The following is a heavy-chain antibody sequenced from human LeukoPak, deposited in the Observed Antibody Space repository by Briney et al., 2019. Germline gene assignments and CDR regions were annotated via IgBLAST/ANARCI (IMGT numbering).Heavy chain of an antibody. CDR3: ARVASSGWYQQFDY. V-gene: IGHV4-61*02. CDR2: IYTSGST. J-gene: IGHJ4*02. D-gene: IGHD6-19*01. Sequence: PSETLSLTCTVSGGSISSSSYYWGWIRQPAGKGLEWIGRIYTSGSTNYNPSLKSRVTMSVDTSKNQFSLKLSSMTAADTAVYYCARVASSGWYQQFDYWGQGTLVTVSS. CDR1: GGSISSSSYY.